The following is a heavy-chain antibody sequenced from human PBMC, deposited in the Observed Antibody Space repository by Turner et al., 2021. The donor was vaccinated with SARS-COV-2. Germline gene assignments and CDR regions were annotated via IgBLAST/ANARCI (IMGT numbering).Heavy chain of an antibody. CDR2: VKSDGSSV. Sequence: EVHLVESGGGLVQPGGSLRLSCKTSGLSFRNSWMPWVRLAPGKGLMWVSRVKSDGSSVDYADFVKGRFTISRDNAKDTLYLQMNSLRAEDTAVFYCARQGDYYDSSGYYPDAFDIWGQGTMVTVSS. J-gene: IGHJ3*02. CDR3: ARQGDYYDSSGYYPDAFDI. D-gene: IGHD3-22*01. CDR1: GLSFRNSW. V-gene: IGHV3-74*01.